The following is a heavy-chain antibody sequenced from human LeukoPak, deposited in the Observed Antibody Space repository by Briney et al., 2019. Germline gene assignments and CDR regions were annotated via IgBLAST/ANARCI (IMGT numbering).Heavy chain of an antibody. CDR1: GFTFSNYA. Sequence: GGSLRLSCAASGFTFSNYAMSWVRQAPGKGLEWVSAISGSGGSTYYVESVKGRFTISRDSKNTLYLQMNSLRAEDTAVYYCAKESGFIAVAGNYFDYWGQGTLVTVSS. CDR2: ISGSGGST. D-gene: IGHD6-19*01. CDR3: AKESGFIAVAGNYFDY. V-gene: IGHV3-23*01. J-gene: IGHJ4*02.